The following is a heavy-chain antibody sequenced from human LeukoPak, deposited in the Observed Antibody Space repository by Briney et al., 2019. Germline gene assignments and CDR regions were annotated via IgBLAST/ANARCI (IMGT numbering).Heavy chain of an antibody. CDR3: ASRPITMVRGVIALKYYFDY. CDR2: ISAYNGNT. V-gene: IGHV1-18*04. J-gene: IGHJ4*02. D-gene: IGHD3-10*01. CDR1: GYTFTSYG. Sequence: ASVKVSCKASGYTFTSYGISWVRQAPGQGLEWMGWISAYNGNTNYAQKLQGRVTMTTDTSTSTAYMELRSLRSDDTAVYYCASRPITMVRGVIALKYYFDYWGQGTLVTVSS.